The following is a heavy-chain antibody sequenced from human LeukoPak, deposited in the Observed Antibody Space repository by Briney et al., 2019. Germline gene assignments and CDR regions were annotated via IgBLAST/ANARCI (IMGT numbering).Heavy chain of an antibody. CDR1: GFTFRRYA. CDR2: IRYDGSNK. D-gene: IGHD3-10*01. J-gene: IGHJ4*02. Sequence: PGGSLRLSCAASGFTFRRYAMNWVRQAPGRRLEWVAFIRYDGSNKYYAASVKGRLTISRDNSKNTLYLQMNSLRAEDTAVYYCAKTKLAYYYGSGTLGVFDYWGQGTLVTVSS. V-gene: IGHV3-30*02. CDR3: AKTKLAYYYGSGTLGVFDY.